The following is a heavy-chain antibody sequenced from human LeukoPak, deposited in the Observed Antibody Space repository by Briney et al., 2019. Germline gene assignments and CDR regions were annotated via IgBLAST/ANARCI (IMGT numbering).Heavy chain of an antibody. CDR1: GFTFSSFW. V-gene: IGHV3-7*05. CDR3: ARYSGNDHFFHY. J-gene: IGHJ4*02. CDR2: IKEDGSAK. D-gene: IGHD1-26*01. Sequence: QPGGSLRLSCAASGFTFSSFWMSWVRQAPGKGLEWVANIKEDGSAKYYVDSVKGRLTISRDNAEKSLYLQVNSLRAEDTAVYYCARYSGNDHFFHYWGQGTLVTVSS.